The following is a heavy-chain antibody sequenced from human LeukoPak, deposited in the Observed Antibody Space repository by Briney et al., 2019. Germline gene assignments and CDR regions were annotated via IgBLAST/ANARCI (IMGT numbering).Heavy chain of an antibody. CDR1: GFTFSDYS. D-gene: IGHD2-2*01. CDR2: VGISSGNT. V-gene: IGHV3-48*01. Sequence: GGSLRLSCAASGFTFSDYSMNWVRQAPGKGLEWISYVGISSGNTKYADSVKGRFSISGDKAKNSLYLQMNSLRVEDTAVYYCARDTKYAFDNWGQGTLVTVSS. CDR3: ARDTKYAFDN. J-gene: IGHJ4*02.